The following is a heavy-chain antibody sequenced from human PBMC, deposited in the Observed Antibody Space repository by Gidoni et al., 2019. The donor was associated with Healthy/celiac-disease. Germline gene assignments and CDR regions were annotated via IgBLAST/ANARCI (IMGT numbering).Heavy chain of an antibody. D-gene: IGHD1-26*01. CDR3: AKGGLLTVDY. CDR2: ISGSGGSK. V-gene: IGHV3-23*01. J-gene: IGHJ4*02. CDR1: GFTFSSYA. Sequence: EVQLLESGGGLVQPGGSLRLSCAASGFTFSSYAMRWVRQAPGKGLEWVSAISGSGGSKYYADSVKGRFTISRDNSKNTLYLKMNSLRAEDTAVYYCAKGGLLTVDYWGQGTLVTVSS.